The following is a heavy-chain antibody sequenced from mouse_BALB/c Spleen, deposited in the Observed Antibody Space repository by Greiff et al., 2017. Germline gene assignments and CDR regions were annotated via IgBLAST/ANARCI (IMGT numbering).Heavy chain of an antibody. CDR3: AKRGGYNPYAMDY. J-gene: IGHJ4*01. Sequence: QVQLQQPGAELVKPGASVKLSCKASGYTFTSYWMHWVKQRPGQGLEWIGEINPSNGRTNYNEKFKSKATLTVDKSSSTAYMQLSSLTSEDSAVYYCAKRGGYNPYAMDYWGQGTSVTVSS. CDR1: GYTFTSYW. V-gene: IGHV1S81*02. D-gene: IGHD2-2*01. CDR2: INPSNGRT.